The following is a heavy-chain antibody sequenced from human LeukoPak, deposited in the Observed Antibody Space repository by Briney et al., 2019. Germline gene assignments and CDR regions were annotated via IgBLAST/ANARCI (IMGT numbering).Heavy chain of an antibody. CDR1: GYTFTSYY. CDR3: ARSQVGPAPTNWFDP. D-gene: IGHD2-2*01. V-gene: IGHV1-46*01. Sequence: ASVKVSCKASGYTFTSYYMHWVRQAPGQGLEWMGIINPSGGSTSYAQKFQGRVTMTRDTSTSTVYMELSSLRSEDTAVYYCARSQVGPAPTNWFDPWGQGTLVTVSS. J-gene: IGHJ5*02. CDR2: INPSGGST.